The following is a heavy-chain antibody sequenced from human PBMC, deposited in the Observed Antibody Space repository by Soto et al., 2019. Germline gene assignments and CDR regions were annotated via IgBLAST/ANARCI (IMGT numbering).Heavy chain of an antibody. D-gene: IGHD6-13*01. CDR1: GYTFTSYA. J-gene: IGHJ5*02. CDR2: INAGNGNT. Sequence: ASVKVSCKASGYTFTSYAMHWVRQAPGQRLEWMGWINAGNGNTKYSQKFQGRATLTRHTSARTAYMELSSLRSEDTAVYYCARSLYSSSWYWFDPWGQGTLVTVSS. CDR3: ARSLYSSSWYWFDP. V-gene: IGHV1-3*01.